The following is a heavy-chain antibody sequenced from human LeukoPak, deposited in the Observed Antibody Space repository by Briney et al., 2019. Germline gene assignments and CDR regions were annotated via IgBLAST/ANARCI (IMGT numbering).Heavy chain of an antibody. D-gene: IGHD6-6*01. Sequence: GGSLRLSCAASGFTFSSYAMSWARQAPGKGLEWVSAISGSGGSTYYADSVKGRLTISRDNSKNTLYLQMNSLRAEDTAVYYCAKDGSSSGLFDYWGQGTLVTVSS. V-gene: IGHV3-23*01. CDR1: GFTFSSYA. J-gene: IGHJ4*02. CDR3: AKDGSSSGLFDY. CDR2: ISGSGGST.